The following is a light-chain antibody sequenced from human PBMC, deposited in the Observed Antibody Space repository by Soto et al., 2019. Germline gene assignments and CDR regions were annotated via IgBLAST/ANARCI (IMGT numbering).Light chain of an antibody. Sequence: DIQMTQSPSSLSASIGDRVTVTCRASQSIGRYLNWYQQKPGKAHKLLIYDVSSLKTGVPSRFSGDESGTDFTLTISGLQPEEFATYYCQQSFSAPRTFGQGTKVDIK. CDR3: QQSFSAPRT. V-gene: IGKV1-39*01. CDR1: QSIGRY. J-gene: IGKJ2*01. CDR2: DVS.